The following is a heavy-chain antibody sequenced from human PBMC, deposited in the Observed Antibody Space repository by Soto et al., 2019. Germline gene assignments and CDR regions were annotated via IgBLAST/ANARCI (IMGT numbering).Heavy chain of an antibody. CDR2: ISSSSSTI. J-gene: IGHJ6*02. CDR1: GFTFSSYS. CDR3: ARDSDYSSSVGYYYYGMDV. D-gene: IGHD6-6*01. V-gene: IGHV3-48*02. Sequence: GGSLRLSCAASGFTFSSYSMNWVRQAPGKGLEWVSYISSSSSTIYYADSVKGRFTISRDNAKNSLYLQMNSLRDEDTAVYYCARDSDYSSSVGYYYYGMDVWGQGTTVTVSS.